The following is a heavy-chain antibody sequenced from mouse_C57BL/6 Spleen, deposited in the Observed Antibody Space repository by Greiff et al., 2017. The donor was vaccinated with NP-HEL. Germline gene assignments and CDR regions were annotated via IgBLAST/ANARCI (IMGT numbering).Heavy chain of an antibody. Sequence: QVQLQQPGAELVRPGSSVKLSCKASGYTFTSYWMHWVKQRPIQGLEWIGNIDPSDSDTHYNQKFKDKATLTVDKSSSTAYMQLSSLTSEDSAVYYCARSPNWDGAFDYWGQGTTLTVSS. D-gene: IGHD4-1*01. J-gene: IGHJ2*01. V-gene: IGHV1-52*01. CDR1: GYTFTSYW. CDR2: IDPSDSDT. CDR3: ARSPNWDGAFDY.